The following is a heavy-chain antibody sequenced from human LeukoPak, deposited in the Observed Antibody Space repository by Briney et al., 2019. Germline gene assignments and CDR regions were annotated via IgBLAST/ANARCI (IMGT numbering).Heavy chain of an antibody. D-gene: IGHD3-10*01. J-gene: IGHJ5*02. Sequence: SVKVSCKASGGSLISYSISWVRQAPGQGLEWMGGITPIFGSTDYAQKFQGRVTMTAGKSTNTAYMELSSLRSEDTAVYYCARVLARGVLYTWGQGALVTVSS. CDR2: ITPIFGST. V-gene: IGHV1-69*06. CDR3: ARVLARGVLYT. CDR1: GGSLISYS.